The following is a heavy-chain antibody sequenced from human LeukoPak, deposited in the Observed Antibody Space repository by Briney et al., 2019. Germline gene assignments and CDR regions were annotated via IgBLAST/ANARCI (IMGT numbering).Heavy chain of an antibody. J-gene: IGHJ5*02. CDR3: TGGDYEGNWFDP. CDR1: GGSIINSNYY. Sequence: SETLSLTCTVSGGSIINSNYYWSWIRQPPGKGLEWIGYIYYSGSTNYNPSLKSRVTISVDTSKNQFSLKLSSVTAADTAVYYCTGGDYEGNWFDPWGQGTLVTVSS. D-gene: IGHD4-17*01. V-gene: IGHV4-61*01. CDR2: IYYSGST.